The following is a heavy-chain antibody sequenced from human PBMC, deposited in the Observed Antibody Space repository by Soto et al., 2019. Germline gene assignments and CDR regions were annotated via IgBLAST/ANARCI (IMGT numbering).Heavy chain of an antibody. CDR3: ARRDCSGGSCYYGRYYYYYGMDV. CDR1: GGSISSSNW. V-gene: IGHV4-4*02. Sequence: PSETLSLTCAVSGGSISSSNWWSWVRQPPGKGLERIGEIYHSGSTNYNPSLKSRVTISVDKSKNQFSLKLSSVTAADTAVYYCARRDCSGGSCYYGRYYYYYGMDVWGQGTTVTVSS. CDR2: IYHSGST. J-gene: IGHJ6*02. D-gene: IGHD2-15*01.